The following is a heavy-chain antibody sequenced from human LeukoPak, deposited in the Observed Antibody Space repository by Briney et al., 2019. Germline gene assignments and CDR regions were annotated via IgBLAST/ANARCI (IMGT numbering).Heavy chain of an antibody. Sequence: SETLSLTCTVSGGSISSYYWSWIRQPAGKGLEWIGRIYTSGSTNYNPSLKSRVTMSVDTSKNQFSLKLSSVTAADTAVYYCARDQLQFFGVDIMGDAFDIWGQGTMVTVSS. V-gene: IGHV4-4*07. J-gene: IGHJ3*02. CDR2: IYTSGST. CDR1: GGSISSYY. D-gene: IGHD3-3*01. CDR3: ARDQLQFFGVDIMGDAFDI.